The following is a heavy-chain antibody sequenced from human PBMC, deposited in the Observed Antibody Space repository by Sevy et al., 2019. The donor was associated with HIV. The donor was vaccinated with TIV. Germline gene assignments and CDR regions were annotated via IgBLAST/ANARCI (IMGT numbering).Heavy chain of an antibody. D-gene: IGHD3-10*01. J-gene: IGHJ4*02. CDR2: IWYDGSNK. CDR3: ARVKYYYGSGSYSPFDY. Sequence: GGSLRLSCAASGFTFSSYGMHWVRQAPGKGLKWVAVIWYDGSNKYYADSVKGRFTISRDNSKNTLYLQMNSLRAEDTAVYYCARVKYYYGSGSYSPFDYWGQGTLVTVSS. V-gene: IGHV3-33*01. CDR1: GFTFSSYG.